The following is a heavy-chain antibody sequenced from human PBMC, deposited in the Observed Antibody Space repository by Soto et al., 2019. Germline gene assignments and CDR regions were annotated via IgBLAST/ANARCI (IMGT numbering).Heavy chain of an antibody. J-gene: IGHJ5*02. D-gene: IGHD3-10*01. V-gene: IGHV1-69*13. CDR2: IIPIFGTA. Sequence: ASVKVSCKASGGTFSSYAISWVRQAPGQGLEWMGGIIPIFGTANYAQKFQGRVTITADESTSTAYMELSSLRSEDTAVYYCARDLEGGVVRGATNWFDPWGQGTLVTVSS. CDR3: ARDLEGGVVRGATNWFDP. CDR1: GGTFSSYA.